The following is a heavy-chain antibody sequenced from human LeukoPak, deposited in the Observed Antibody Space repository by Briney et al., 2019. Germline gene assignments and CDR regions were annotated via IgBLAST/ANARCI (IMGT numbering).Heavy chain of an antibody. CDR2: INHSGST. V-gene: IGHV4-34*01. CDR3: ASISSSWYTDAFDI. J-gene: IGHJ3*02. Sequence: SETLSLTCAVYGGSFSGYYWSWIRQPPGKGLEWIGEINHSGSTNYNPSLKSRVTISVDTSKNQFSLKLSSVTAADTAVYYCASISSSWYTDAFDIWGQGTMVTVSS. CDR1: GGSFSGYY. D-gene: IGHD6-13*01.